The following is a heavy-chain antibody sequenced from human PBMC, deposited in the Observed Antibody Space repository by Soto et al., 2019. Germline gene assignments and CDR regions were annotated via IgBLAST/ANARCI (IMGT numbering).Heavy chain of an antibody. D-gene: IGHD3-10*01. V-gene: IGHV3-7*01. J-gene: IGHJ3*02. CDR2: IKQDGSEK. CDR3: ARLVVNKWFGDPKEAFDI. CDR1: GFTFSSYW. Sequence: GGSLRLSCAASGFTFSSYWMSWVRQAPGKGLEWVANIKQDGSEKYYVDSVKGRFTISRDNAKNSLYLQMNSLRAEDTAVYYCARLVVNKWFGDPKEAFDIWGQGTMVTVSS.